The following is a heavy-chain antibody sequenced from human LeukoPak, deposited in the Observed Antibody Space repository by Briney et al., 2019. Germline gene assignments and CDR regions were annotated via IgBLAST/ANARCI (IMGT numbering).Heavy chain of an antibody. D-gene: IGHD2-2*01. CDR3: ARSRYCSSTSCPSYRFDY. CDR1: GGSFSGYY. CDR2: IYTSGST. V-gene: IGHV4-59*10. Sequence: SETLSLTCAVYGGSFSGYYWSWVRQPPGKGLEWIGRIYTSGSTNYNPSLKSRVTISVDKSKNQFSLKLSSVTAADTAVYYCARSRYCSSTSCPSYRFDYWGQGTLVTVSS. J-gene: IGHJ4*02.